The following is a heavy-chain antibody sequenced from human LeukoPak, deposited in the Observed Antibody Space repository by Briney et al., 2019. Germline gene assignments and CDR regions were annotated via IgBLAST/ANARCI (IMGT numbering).Heavy chain of an antibody. CDR2: IYTSGYT. Sequence: SGTLSLTCTVSGDSLSSSYWSWVRQPAGKGLEWIGRIYTSGYTNYNPSLKSRVTMSIDTSKNQFSLKLTSVTDADAAVYYCAIGYCRGGSCDDEPGDAFDIWGQGTMVTVSS. J-gene: IGHJ3*02. D-gene: IGHD2-15*01. V-gene: IGHV4-4*07. CDR1: GDSLSSSY. CDR3: AIGYCRGGSCDDEPGDAFDI.